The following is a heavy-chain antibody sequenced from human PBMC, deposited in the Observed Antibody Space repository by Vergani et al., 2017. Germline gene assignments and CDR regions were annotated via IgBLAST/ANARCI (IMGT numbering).Heavy chain of an antibody. D-gene: IGHD1/OR15-1a*01. V-gene: IGHV3-11*06. J-gene: IGHJ6*03. Sequence: QVQLVESGGGLVKPGGSLSLSCAASGFTFSDYYMSWIRQAPGKGLEWVSYISSSSSYTNYADSVKGRFTISRDNAKNSLYLQMNSLRAEDTAVYYCARDGGTGTREGVYYYYYMDVWGKGTTVTVSS. CDR1: GFTFSDYY. CDR2: ISSSSSYT. CDR3: ARDGGTGTREGVYYYYYMDV.